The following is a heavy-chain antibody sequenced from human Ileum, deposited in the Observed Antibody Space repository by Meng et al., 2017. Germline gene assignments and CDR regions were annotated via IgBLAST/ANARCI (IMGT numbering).Heavy chain of an antibody. CDR1: GFTVSSNY. V-gene: IGHV3-53*05. CDR2: IYSAGGT. D-gene: IGHD5-18*01. J-gene: IGHJ4*02. CDR3: ARDHGRYSYLN. Sequence: GGSLRLSCAASGFTVSSNYMNWVRQAPGKGLEGVSVIYSAGGTNYADSVKGRFTISRDNSKNTLFLQMNSLRPEDTAVYYCARDHGRYSYLNWGQGTLVTVSS.